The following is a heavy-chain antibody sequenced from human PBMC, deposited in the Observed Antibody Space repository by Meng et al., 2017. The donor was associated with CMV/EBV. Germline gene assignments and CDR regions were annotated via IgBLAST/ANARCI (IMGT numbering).Heavy chain of an antibody. Sequence: QVQLVQSGAEVKKPGSSVKVSCKASGGTCSSYAISWVRQAPGQGLEWMGGVIPIFGTANYAQKFQGRVTITADESTSTAYMELSSLRSEDTAVYYCARGRIWNYYDSSGYNFDYWGQGTLVTVSS. CDR2: VIPIFGTA. D-gene: IGHD3-22*01. J-gene: IGHJ4*02. V-gene: IGHV1-69*01. CDR3: ARGRIWNYYDSSGYNFDY. CDR1: GGTCSSYA.